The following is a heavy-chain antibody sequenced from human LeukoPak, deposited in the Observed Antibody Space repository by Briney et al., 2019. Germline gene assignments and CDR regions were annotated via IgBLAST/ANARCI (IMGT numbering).Heavy chain of an antibody. V-gene: IGHV3-9*01. CDR1: GFTFDDYA. J-gene: IGHJ4*02. CDR3: AKEDSSGYYFTS. CDR2: ISWNSGSI. D-gene: IGHD3-22*01. Sequence: GRSLRLSCAASGFTFDDYAMHWVRQAPGKGLEWVSGISWNSGSIGYADSVKGRFTISRDNAKNSLYLQMNSLRAEDTALYSCAKEDSSGYYFTSWGKGTLVTVP.